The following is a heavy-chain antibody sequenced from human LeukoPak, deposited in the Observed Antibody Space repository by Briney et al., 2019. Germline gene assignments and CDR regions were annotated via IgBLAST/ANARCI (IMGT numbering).Heavy chain of an antibody. CDR3: ARDGGYYYRTFDY. J-gene: IGHJ4*02. V-gene: IGHV1-2*02. D-gene: IGHD3-22*01. Sequence: ASVKVSCKASGYTFTGYYMHWVRQAPGQGLEWMGWINPNSGGTNYAQKFQGRVTMTRDTSISTAYMELSRLRSDDTAVYYCARDGGYYYRTFDYWGQGALVTVSS. CDR1: GYTFTGYY. CDR2: INPNSGGT.